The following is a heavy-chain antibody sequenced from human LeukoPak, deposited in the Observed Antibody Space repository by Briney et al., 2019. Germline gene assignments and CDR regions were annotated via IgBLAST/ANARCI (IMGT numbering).Heavy chain of an antibody. V-gene: IGHV3-23*01. CDR1: GFTFSSYA. CDR2: ISGSGGST. Sequence: GGSLRLSCAASGFTFSSYAMSWVRQAPGKGLEWVSAISGSGGSTYYADSVKDRFTISRDNSKNTLYLQMNSLRAEDTAVYYCAKRYYDILTGYYYWGQGTLVTVSS. D-gene: IGHD3-9*01. CDR3: AKRYYDILTGYYY. J-gene: IGHJ4*02.